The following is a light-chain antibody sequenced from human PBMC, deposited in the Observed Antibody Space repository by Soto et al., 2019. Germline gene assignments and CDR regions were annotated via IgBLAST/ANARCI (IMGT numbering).Light chain of an antibody. CDR3: TSFAPGRIDV. CDR1: SSDICAYDL. CDR2: EVP. Sequence: QSAVTQPASVSASPGQSITISCSGTSSDICAYDLVSWYQQPSGRAPKIIIYEVPTRFSGLSYRFSGSKSGNTAPLTTFGLQAEDESDYYGTSFAPGRIDVFGSGTKVTVL. J-gene: IGLJ1*01. V-gene: IGLV2-14*03.